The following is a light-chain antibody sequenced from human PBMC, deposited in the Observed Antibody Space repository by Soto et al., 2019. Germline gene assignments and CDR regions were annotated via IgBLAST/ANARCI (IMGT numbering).Light chain of an antibody. CDR3: CSYAGGDTFFL. CDR1: SSDVGGYNY. Sequence: QSVLTQPASVSGSPGQSITISCTGTSSDVGGYNYVSWYQQHPGKAPKLIIYEVTNRPSGVSNRFSGSKSGNTASLTTSGLQAEDEAEYFCCSYAGGDTFFLFGTGTKVTVL. J-gene: IGLJ1*01. V-gene: IGLV2-14*01. CDR2: EVT.